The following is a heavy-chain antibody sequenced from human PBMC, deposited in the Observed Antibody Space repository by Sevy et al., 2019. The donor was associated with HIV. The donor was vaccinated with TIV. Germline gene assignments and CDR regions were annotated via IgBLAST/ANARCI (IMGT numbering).Heavy chain of an antibody. D-gene: IGHD6-19*01. Sequence: SETLSLTCTVSGGSISSTTYYWGWIRQPPGKGLEWIASIYYSGSTYYNVSLESRVTISVDMSENQFSLRLSSVTAADTAVYYSARHGGIAVATLDYWGQGTLVTVSS. J-gene: IGHJ4*02. V-gene: IGHV4-39*01. CDR2: IYYSGST. CDR1: GGSISSTTYY. CDR3: ARHGGIAVATLDY.